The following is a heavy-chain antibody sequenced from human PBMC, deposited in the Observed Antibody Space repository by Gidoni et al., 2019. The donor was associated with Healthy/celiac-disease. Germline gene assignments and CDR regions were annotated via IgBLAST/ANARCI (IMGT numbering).Heavy chain of an antibody. Sequence: QVQLVQSGAEVKKPGASVKFSFKAYGYPFPGYYMHWVRQAPGQGLEWMGWINPNSGGTNYAQKFQGRVTMTRDTSISTAYMELSRLRSDDTAVYYCARPYYYGSGSQFDYWGQGTLVTVSS. CDR3: ARPYYYGSGSQFDY. V-gene: IGHV1-2*02. J-gene: IGHJ4*02. CDR1: GYPFPGYY. D-gene: IGHD3-10*01. CDR2: INPNSGGT.